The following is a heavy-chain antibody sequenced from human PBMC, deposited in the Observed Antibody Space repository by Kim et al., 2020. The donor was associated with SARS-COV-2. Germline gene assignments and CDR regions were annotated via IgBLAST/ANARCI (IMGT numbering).Heavy chain of an antibody. Sequence: KGRFTISRDNSKNTLYLQMNSLRAEDTAVYYCAKDGAYYYDSSGYYYPGYWGQGTLVTVSS. V-gene: IGHV3-30*02. CDR3: AKDGAYYYDSSGYYYPGY. D-gene: IGHD3-22*01. J-gene: IGHJ4*02.